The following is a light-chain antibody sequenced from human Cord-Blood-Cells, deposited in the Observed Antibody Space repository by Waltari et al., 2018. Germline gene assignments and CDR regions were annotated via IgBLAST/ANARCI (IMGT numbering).Light chain of an antibody. V-gene: IGLV2-23*01. J-gene: IGLJ3*02. Sequence: QSALTHPASVSGSPGQSLTIPCTGTSSDVGGHNFVSWYQQHPGKAPKLMIYEGSTRPSGVSNRFSGSKSGNTASLTISGLQAEDEADYYCCSYAGSSTWVFGGGTKLTVL. CDR3: CSYAGSSTWV. CDR2: EGS. CDR1: SSDVGGHNF.